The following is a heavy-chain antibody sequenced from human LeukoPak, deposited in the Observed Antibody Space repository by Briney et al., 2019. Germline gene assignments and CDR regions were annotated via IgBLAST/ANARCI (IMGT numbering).Heavy chain of an antibody. V-gene: IGHV1-18*01. CDR1: GYTFTSYG. Sequence: GASVKVSCKASGYTFTSYGISWVRQAPGQGLEWMGWISAYNGNTNYAQKLQGRVTMTTDTSTSTAYMELRSLRSDDTAVYYCARDSRWFGELSSNWFDPWGQGTLVTVSS. J-gene: IGHJ5*02. CDR2: ISAYNGNT. CDR3: ARDSRWFGELSSNWFDP. D-gene: IGHD3-10*01.